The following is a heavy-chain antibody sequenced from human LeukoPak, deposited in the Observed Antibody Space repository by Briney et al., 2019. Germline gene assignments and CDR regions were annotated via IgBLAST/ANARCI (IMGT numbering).Heavy chain of an antibody. CDR1: GYSISSGYY. CDR3: ARERDYGAFDAFDI. Sequence: SETLSLTCTVSGYSISSGYYWGWIRQPPGKGLEWIGRIYTSGSTNYNPSLKSRVTISVDTSKNQFSLKLSSVTAADTAVYYCARERDYGAFDAFDIWGQGTMVTVSS. CDR2: IYTSGST. D-gene: IGHD4-17*01. J-gene: IGHJ3*02. V-gene: IGHV4-38-2*02.